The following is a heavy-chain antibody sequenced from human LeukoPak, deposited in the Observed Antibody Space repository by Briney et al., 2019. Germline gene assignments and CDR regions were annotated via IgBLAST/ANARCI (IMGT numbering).Heavy chain of an antibody. Sequence: PSETLSLTCSVSGGSISSSGYYWNWIRQPPGKGLEWVGSIYYSGTTYYNSSLQSRVTISEDTSKTRFSLMLTSVTAADTAVYYCARQVSDYFYYYIDVWGEGTTVIVSS. J-gene: IGHJ6*03. CDR3: ARQVSDYFYYYIDV. CDR2: IYYSGTT. V-gene: IGHV4-39*01. CDR1: GGSISSSGYY.